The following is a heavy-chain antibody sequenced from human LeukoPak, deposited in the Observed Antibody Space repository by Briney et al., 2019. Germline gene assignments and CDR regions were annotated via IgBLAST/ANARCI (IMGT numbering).Heavy chain of an antibody. CDR1: GFTFSSYG. V-gene: IGHV3-30*18. Sequence: PGGSLRLSCAASGFTFSSYGMHWVRQAPGKGPEWVAVISYDGSNKYYADSVKGRFTISRDNSKNTLCLQMNSLRAEDTAVYYCAKSWGGYFDYWGQGTLVTVSS. CDR3: AKSWGGYFDY. D-gene: IGHD3-16*01. J-gene: IGHJ4*02. CDR2: ISYDGSNK.